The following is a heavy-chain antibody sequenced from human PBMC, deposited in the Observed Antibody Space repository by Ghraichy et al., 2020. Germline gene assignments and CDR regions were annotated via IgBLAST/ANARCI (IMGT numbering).Heavy chain of an antibody. CDR3: ARQLTTWDAFDI. Sequence: SGPTLVKPTQTLTLTCTFSGFSLTTAGMCVTWIRQPPGKALEWLARIDWDDDKYYSSSLRTRLTISKDTSKNQVVLTMTNMDPVDTATYYCARQLTTWDAFDIWGQGTMVAVSS. CDR2: IDWDDDK. D-gene: IGHD2-2*01. V-gene: IGHV2-70*11. CDR1: GFSLTTAGMC. J-gene: IGHJ3*02.